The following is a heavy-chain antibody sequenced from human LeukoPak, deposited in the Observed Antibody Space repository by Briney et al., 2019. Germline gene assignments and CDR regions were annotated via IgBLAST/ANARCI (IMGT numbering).Heavy chain of an antibody. CDR2: IYYSGST. CDR1: GGSITSYY. J-gene: IGHJ4*02. D-gene: IGHD1-26*01. CDR3: ARGVYGSYHY. Sequence: PSETLSLTCTVSGGSITSYYWSWIRQPPGKGLEWIGYIYYSGSTNYNPSLKSRVTISEDTSKNQFSLKLSSVTAADTAVYYCARGVYGSYHYWGQGTLVTVSS. V-gene: IGHV4-59*08.